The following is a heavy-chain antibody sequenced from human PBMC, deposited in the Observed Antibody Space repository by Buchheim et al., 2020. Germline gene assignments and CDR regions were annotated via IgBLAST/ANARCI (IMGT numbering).Heavy chain of an antibody. D-gene: IGHD3-22*01. J-gene: IGHJ4*02. V-gene: IGHV4-30-4*01. CDR2: IYYSGST. CDR3: ARYDSSGFKCFDY. Sequence: QVQLQESGPGLVKPSQTLSPTCTVSGGSISSGDHYWSWTRQPPGKGLEWIGYIYYSGSTYYNPSLKSRVTIPVDTPKNQFSLKLSSVTAADAAVYYCARYDSSGFKCFDYWGQGTL. CDR1: GGSISSGDHY.